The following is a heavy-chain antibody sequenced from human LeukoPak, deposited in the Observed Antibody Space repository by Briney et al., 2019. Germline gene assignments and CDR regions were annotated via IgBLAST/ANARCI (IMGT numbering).Heavy chain of an antibody. CDR2: INPNSGGT. J-gene: IGHJ4*02. CDR1: GYTFTGYY. CDR3: SREDY. V-gene: IGHV1-2*02. Sequence: ASVKVSCKASGYTFTGYYLHWVRQAPGQGLEWVGWINPNSGGTNYAQKFQGRVTMARDTSITTVYMELSRLRSDDTAVYYCSREDYWGQGTLVTVSS.